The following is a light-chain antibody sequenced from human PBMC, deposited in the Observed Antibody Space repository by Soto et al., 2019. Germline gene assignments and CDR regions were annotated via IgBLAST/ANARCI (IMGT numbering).Light chain of an antibody. Sequence: EIVLTQSPGTLSLSPGEGATLSCRASQSISSNFLAWYQQKRGQAPRLLIYGASTRATGIPARFSGSGSGTEFTLTISSLQSEDFAVYYCQQYNNWPRTFGQGTKVDIK. CDR2: GAS. CDR3: QQYNNWPRT. J-gene: IGKJ1*01. V-gene: IGKV3-15*01. CDR1: QSISSNF.